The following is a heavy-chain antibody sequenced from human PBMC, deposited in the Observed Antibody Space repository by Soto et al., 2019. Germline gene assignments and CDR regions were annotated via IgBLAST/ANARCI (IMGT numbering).Heavy chain of an antibody. Sequence: QVQLEESGGGVVQPGTSLRLSCVASGFTFSSYGMHWVRQAPGKGLEWVAVIPNTENKKYYADSVKGRFTISRDNSQNTLFLQMDSQMSEDTAVYYCARTAGGRVRGALDIWGQGTMVTVS. CDR1: GFTFSSYG. CDR2: IPNTENKK. V-gene: IGHV3-30-3*01. D-gene: IGHD6-13*01. CDR3: ARTAGGRVRGALDI. J-gene: IGHJ3*02.